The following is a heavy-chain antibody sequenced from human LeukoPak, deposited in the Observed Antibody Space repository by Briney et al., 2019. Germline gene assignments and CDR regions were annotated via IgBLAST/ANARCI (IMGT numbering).Heavy chain of an antibody. CDR2: ISYSENT. V-gene: IGHV4-39*01. CDR1: GGSISSGVYY. CDR3: ARQTNWGAGNFDS. Sequence: SETLSLTCTVSGGSISSGVYYWGWIRQAPGQGLEWIGTISYSENTNNNPSLKSRVTISVDMSKNQLSLKLNSVTAADTAVYYCARQTNWGAGNFDSWGQGTLVTVSS. D-gene: IGHD3-16*01. J-gene: IGHJ4*02.